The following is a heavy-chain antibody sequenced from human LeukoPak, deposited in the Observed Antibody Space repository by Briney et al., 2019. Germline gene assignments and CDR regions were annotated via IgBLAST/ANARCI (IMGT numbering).Heavy chain of an antibody. Sequence: GESLKISCKGSGYRFTSYWIGWVRQMPGKGLEWMGIIYPSDSDTRYSPSFQGQVSISADKSISAAYLQWSSLKASDTAMYYCARPMVRGVMAAFDIWGQGTMVTVSS. CDR2: IYPSDSDT. CDR1: GYRFTSYW. J-gene: IGHJ3*02. V-gene: IGHV5-51*01. D-gene: IGHD3-10*01. CDR3: ARPMVRGVMAAFDI.